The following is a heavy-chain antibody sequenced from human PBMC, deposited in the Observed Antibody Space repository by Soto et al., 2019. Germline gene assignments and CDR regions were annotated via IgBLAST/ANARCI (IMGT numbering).Heavy chain of an antibody. CDR2: IIPIFGTA. D-gene: IGHD2-15*01. V-gene: IGHV1-69*13. J-gene: IGHJ3*02. CDR1: GGTFSSYA. Sequence: SVKVSCKASGGTFSSYAISWVRQAPGQGLEWMGGIIPIFGTANYAQKFQGRVTITADESTSTAYMELSSLRSEGTAVYYCARDDPGGIHAFDIWGQGTMVTV. CDR3: ARDDPGGIHAFDI.